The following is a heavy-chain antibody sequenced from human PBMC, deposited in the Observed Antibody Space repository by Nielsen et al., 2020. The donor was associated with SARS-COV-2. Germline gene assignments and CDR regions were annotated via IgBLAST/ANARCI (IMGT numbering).Heavy chain of an antibody. Sequence: GESLKISCAASGFPFRRSAMHWVRQAPGKGLEWVAIISYDGNNKYADSVRGRITTSRDNAKNTLYLQMNSLRAEDTAVYFCTNWNDGYWGQGTPVTVSS. D-gene: IGHD1-1*01. CDR1: GFPFRRSA. CDR3: TNWNDGY. V-gene: IGHV3-30*04. J-gene: IGHJ4*02. CDR2: ISYDGNNK.